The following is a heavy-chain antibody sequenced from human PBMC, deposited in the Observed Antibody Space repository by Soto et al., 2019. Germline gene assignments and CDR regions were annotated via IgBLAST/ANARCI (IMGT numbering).Heavy chain of an antibody. V-gene: IGHV4-59*08. CDR2: IYYSGST. J-gene: IGHJ4*02. D-gene: IGHD4-17*01. CDR1: GGSISSYY. Sequence: SETLSLTCTVSGGSISSYYWSWIRQPPGKGLEWIGYIYYSGSTNYNPSLKSRVTISVDTSKNQFSLKLSSVTAADTAVYYCATTAYGGNTHYFDYWGQGTLVTVSS. CDR3: ATTAYGGNTHYFDY.